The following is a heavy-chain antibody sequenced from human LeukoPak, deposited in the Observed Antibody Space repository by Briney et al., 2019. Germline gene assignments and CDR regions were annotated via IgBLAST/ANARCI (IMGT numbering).Heavy chain of an antibody. CDR1: GDSISSSTYY. CDR3: AGRDVSSGRYGLDY. D-gene: IGHD1-26*01. V-gene: IGHV4-39*01. Sequence: SETLSLTCAVSGDSISSSTYYWGWLRQPPGKGLEWIGSLYYSGSTYYNPSLRSRVTISVDRSKNQLSLKVTSVTAADTAVYYCAGRDVSSGRYGLDYWGKGTLVTVSS. J-gene: IGHJ4*02. CDR2: LYYSGST.